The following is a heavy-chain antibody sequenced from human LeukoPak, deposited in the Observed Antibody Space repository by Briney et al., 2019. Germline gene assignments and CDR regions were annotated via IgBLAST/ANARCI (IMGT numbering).Heavy chain of an antibody. Sequence: SETLSLTCTVSGGSISSGGYYWSWIRQHPGKGLEWIGYIYYSGSTYYNPSLTSRVTISVDTSKNQFSLKLSSVTAADTAVYYCARGLIFGVVITHFDYWGQGTLVTVSS. J-gene: IGHJ4*02. CDR2: IYYSGST. D-gene: IGHD3-3*01. CDR3: ARGLIFGVVITHFDY. CDR1: GGSISSGGYY. V-gene: IGHV4-31*03.